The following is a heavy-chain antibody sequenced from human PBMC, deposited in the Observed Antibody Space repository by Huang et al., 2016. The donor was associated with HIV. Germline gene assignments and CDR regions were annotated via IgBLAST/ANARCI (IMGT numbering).Heavy chain of an antibody. CDR2: MFYSGST. D-gene: IGHD2-15*01. Sequence: QVLVQESGPGLAKPSETLSLTYTVSGGSISSHHWSWIRQAPGKGLEWIGTMFYSGSTKTNPALKSRVTISVDTSKNQISLRLASVTAADSAVYFCARVARGPNWYFDLWGRGTLVTVSS. J-gene: IGHJ2*01. V-gene: IGHV4-59*11. CDR3: ARVARGPNWYFDL. CDR1: GGSISSHH.